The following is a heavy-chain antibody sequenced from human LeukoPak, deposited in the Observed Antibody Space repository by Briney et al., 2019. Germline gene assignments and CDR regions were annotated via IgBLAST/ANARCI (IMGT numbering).Heavy chain of an antibody. CDR3: VRKIGSPPSPGHFDY. V-gene: IGHV3-30*03. J-gene: IGHJ4*02. Sequence: PGGSLRLSCAASGFTFSSYGMHWVRQAPGKGLEWVTFISYDGNNRKYADSVAGRFTISRDNSKSTLYLEMNSVRPEDTALYYCVRKIGSPPSPGHFDYWGQGTLVTVSS. CDR2: ISYDGNNR. D-gene: IGHD1-26*01. CDR1: GFTFSSYG.